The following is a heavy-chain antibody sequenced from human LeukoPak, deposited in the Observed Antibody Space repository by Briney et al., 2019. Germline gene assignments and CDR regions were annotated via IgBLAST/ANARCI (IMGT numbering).Heavy chain of an antibody. V-gene: IGHV4-34*01. CDR3: ARIRCGHSGSVCYNH. D-gene: IGHD3-9*01. Sequence: SETLSLTCGVFGVSINDYYWSWIRQSPGKGLEWIGEISHTEGIRYNPSLESRVTMSVGTSENQLSLKLIFVTAADTAVYCCARIRCGHSGSVCYNHWGLGTLVTVSS. J-gene: IGHJ1*01. CDR2: ISHTEGI. CDR1: GVSINDYY.